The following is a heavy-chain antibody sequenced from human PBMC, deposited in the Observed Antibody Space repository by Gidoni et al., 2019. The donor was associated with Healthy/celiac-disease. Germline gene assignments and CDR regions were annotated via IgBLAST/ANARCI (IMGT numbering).Heavy chain of an antibody. Sequence: QVQLQESGPGLVKPSQTLSLTCTVSGGSISSGDYYWSWICQPPGKGLEWIGYIYYSGSTYYNPSLKSRVTISVDTSKNQFSLKLSSVTAADTAVYYCARVEIIGYCSGGSCSSTPWGWFDPWGQGTLVTVSS. CDR3: ARVEIIGYCSGGSCSSTPWGWFDP. V-gene: IGHV4-30-4*01. J-gene: IGHJ5*02. CDR1: GGSISSGDYY. CDR2: IYYSGST. D-gene: IGHD2-15*01.